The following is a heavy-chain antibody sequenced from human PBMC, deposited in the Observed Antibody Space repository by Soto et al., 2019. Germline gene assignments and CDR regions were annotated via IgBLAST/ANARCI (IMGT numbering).Heavy chain of an antibody. D-gene: IGHD3-22*01. Sequence: GGSLRLSCTASGFTFGDYAVSWFRQAPGKGLEWVGFIRNKAYGETTEYAASVKGRFTISRDDSKSIAYLQMNSLKTDDTAIYYCTRAADPYYYDSSGFYYPDSWGQGTLVTVSS. CDR3: TRAADPYYYDSSGFYYPDS. V-gene: IGHV3-49*03. J-gene: IGHJ5*01. CDR2: IRNKAYGETT. CDR1: GFTFGDYA.